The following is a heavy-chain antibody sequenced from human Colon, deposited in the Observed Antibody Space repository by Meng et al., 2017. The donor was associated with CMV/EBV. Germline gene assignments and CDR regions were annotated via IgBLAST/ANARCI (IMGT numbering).Heavy chain of an antibody. CDR3: AKGRAANDWNDFDS. Sequence: ASVKVSCKASGYTFTSYDINWVRQATGQGLEWMGWMNPNSGNTGYAQKFQGRVTMTRNTSISTAYMELSSLRSEDTAVYYCAKGRAANDWNDFDSWGQGTLVTVSS. J-gene: IGHJ4*02. D-gene: IGHD1-1*01. CDR1: GYTFTSYD. CDR2: MNPNSGNT. V-gene: IGHV1-8*01.